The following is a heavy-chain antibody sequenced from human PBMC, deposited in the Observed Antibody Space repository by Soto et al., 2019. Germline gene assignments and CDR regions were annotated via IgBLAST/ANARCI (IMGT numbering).Heavy chain of an antibody. CDR2: ISESGHHT. J-gene: IGHJ2*01. D-gene: IGHD3-16*02. CDR1: GXPSSTYA. Sequence: LRLSCAASGXPSSTYALNWVRQAPGKGPEWVSTISESGHHTYYADSVKGRFTISRDKSRNTLSLQMHSLRVDDTAIYYCTKSDGCGGGACYTGTYHYFDVWGRGTLVTVSS. V-gene: IGHV3-23*01. CDR3: TKSDGCGGGACYTGTYHYFDV.